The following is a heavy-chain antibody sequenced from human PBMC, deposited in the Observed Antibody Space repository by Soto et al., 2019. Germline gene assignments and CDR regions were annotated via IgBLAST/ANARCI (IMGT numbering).Heavy chain of an antibody. D-gene: IGHD5-12*01. CDR2: ISGSGDNT. J-gene: IGHJ4*02. Sequence: TGGSLRLSCAASGFSFDDYAMTWVRQAAGKGLEWVSAISGSGDNTYYADSVKGRFTISRDNSKNTLYLQLNSLRAEDTAVYYCAEGYYSGYDLAYFDYWGQGTLVTVSS. CDR1: GFSFDDYA. CDR3: AEGYYSGYDLAYFDY. V-gene: IGHV3-23*01.